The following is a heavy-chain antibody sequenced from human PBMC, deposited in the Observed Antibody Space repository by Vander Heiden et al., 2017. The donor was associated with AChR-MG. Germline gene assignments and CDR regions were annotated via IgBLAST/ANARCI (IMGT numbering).Heavy chain of an antibody. V-gene: IGHV3-9*01. CDR1: GFTFDDYA. CDR2: ISWNSGSI. D-gene: IGHD3-3*01. Sequence: EVQLVESGGGLVQPGRSLRLSCAASGFTFDDYAMHWVRQAPGKGLEWVSGISWNSGSIGYADSVKGRFTISRDNAKNSLYLQMNSLRAEDTALYYCAKGAFWSGYLYYYYYYMDVWGKGTTVTVSS. CDR3: AKGAFWSGYLYYYYYYMDV. J-gene: IGHJ6*03.